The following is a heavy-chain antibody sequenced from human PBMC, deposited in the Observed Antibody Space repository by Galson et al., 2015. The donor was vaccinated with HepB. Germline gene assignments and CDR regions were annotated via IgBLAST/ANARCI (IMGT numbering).Heavy chain of an antibody. CDR3: ARDYGGYDNYFDY. J-gene: IGHJ4*02. V-gene: IGHV1-2*02. CDR2: VNPHSRGT. CDR1: GYTFTDYY. D-gene: IGHD5-12*01. Sequence: SVKVSCKASGYTFTDYYLHWVRQAPGQGLEWMGWVNPHSRGTNIAQKFLGRVTMTRDTSSTTAYVELSRLTSDDTAVYYCARDYGGYDNYFDYWGQGTLVTVSS.